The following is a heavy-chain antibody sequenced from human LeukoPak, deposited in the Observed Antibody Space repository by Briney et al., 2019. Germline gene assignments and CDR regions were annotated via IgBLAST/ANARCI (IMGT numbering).Heavy chain of an antibody. J-gene: IGHJ5*02. Sequence: GESLKISCKASAYSFTSYSISCVRQMPGKGLEWMGTIDPSDSYTNYSPSFQGHVTISADKSISTAYLQWSGLRASDTAMFYCARHLGVVVATGFDPWGQGTLVTVSS. V-gene: IGHV5-10-1*01. CDR3: ARHLGVVVATGFDP. CDR1: AYSFTSYS. CDR2: IDPSDSYT. D-gene: IGHD2-15*01.